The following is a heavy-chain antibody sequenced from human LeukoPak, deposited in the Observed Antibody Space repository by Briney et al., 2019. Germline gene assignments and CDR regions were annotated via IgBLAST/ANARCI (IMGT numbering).Heavy chain of an antibody. CDR3: ARVKARSGSYSLDY. CDR2: ISAPNGDT. V-gene: IGHV1-18*01. J-gene: IGHJ4*02. CDR1: GYTFTTYG. Sequence: ASVKVSCKASGYTFTTYGISWVRQPPGQGLDWMGWISAPNGDTNIPQRLQGRVTMTTDTSTSTAYMELRSLRSDDTAVYYCARVKARSGSYSLDYWGQGTLVTVSS. D-gene: IGHD1-26*01.